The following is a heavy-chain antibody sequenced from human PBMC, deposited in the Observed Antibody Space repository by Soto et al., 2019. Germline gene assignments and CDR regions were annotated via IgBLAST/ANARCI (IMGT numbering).Heavy chain of an antibody. CDR2: IYHSGST. V-gene: IGHV4-4*02. CDR3: ARVPGP. Sequence: SETLSLTCAVSGVSIRTSNCWSWIRQPPGKGLEWIGYIYHSGSTYYNPSLKSRVTISVDRSKNQFSLKLSSVTAADTAVYYCARVPGPWGQGTLVTVSS. J-gene: IGHJ5*02. CDR1: GVSIRTSNC.